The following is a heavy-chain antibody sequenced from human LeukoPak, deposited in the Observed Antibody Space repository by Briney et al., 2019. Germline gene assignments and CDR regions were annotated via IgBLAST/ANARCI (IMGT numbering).Heavy chain of an antibody. J-gene: IGHJ4*02. D-gene: IGHD3-16*01. V-gene: IGHV3-30*03. CDR3: ARDRGYASFDY. CDR2: ISYDGSNK. Sequence: GGSLRLSCAASGFTLSSYGIHWVRQAPGKGLEWVAVISYDGSNKYYADSVKGRFTISRDNSKKTVYLQMNSLRAEDTAVYYCARDRGYASFDYWGQGTLVTVSS. CDR1: GFTLSSYG.